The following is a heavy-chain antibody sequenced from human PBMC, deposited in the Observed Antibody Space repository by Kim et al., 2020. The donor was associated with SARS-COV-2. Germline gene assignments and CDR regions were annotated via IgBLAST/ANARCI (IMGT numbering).Heavy chain of an antibody. J-gene: IGHJ6*02. CDR1: GFTFSSYA. CDR2: ISYDGSNK. D-gene: IGHD3-10*01. V-gene: IGHV3-30*04. CDR3: ARWIGGYYGMDV. Sequence: GGSLRLSCAASGFTFSSYAMHWVRQAPGKGLEWVAVISYDGSNKYYADSVKGRFTISRDNSKNTLYLQMNSLRAEDTAVYYCARWIGGYYGMDVWGQGTTVTVSS.